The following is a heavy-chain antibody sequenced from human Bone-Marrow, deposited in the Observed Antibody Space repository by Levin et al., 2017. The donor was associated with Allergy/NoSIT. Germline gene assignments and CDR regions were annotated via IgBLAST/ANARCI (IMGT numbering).Heavy chain of an antibody. D-gene: IGHD6-13*01. CDR3: AREGSWSSTWLGNYYFDC. Sequence: GGSLRLSCSVSDFTVRTNYMSWVRQASGKGLEWVSYIGADNTTIYYADFVKGRFTISRDNVKKSLFLQMNSLRGEDTAVYYCAREGSWSSTWLGNYYFDCWGQGTLVTVSS. CDR1: DFTVRTNY. V-gene: IGHV3-48*01. CDR2: IGADNTTI. J-gene: IGHJ4*02.